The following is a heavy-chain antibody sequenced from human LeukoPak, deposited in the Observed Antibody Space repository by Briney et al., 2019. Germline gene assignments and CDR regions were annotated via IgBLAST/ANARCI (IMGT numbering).Heavy chain of an antibody. J-gene: IGHJ4*02. Sequence: GESLKISCKGSGYNFTFRWIGWVRQMPGKGLEWMGIIYPGDSDTRYNPSFQGQITISADKSISTAYVQWSSLKASDTAMYYCARSHDYSNYVAFWGQGTLVTVSS. V-gene: IGHV5-51*01. CDR3: ARSHDYSNYVAF. CDR1: GYNFTFRW. CDR2: IYPGDSDT. D-gene: IGHD4-11*01.